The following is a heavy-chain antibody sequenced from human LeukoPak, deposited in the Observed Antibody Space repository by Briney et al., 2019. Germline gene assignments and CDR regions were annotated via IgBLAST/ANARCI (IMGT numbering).Heavy chain of an antibody. Sequence: PSETLSLTCAVYGGSFSGYYWSWIRQPPGKGLEWIGEINHSGSTNYNPSLKSRVTISVDTSKNQFSLKLSSVTAADTAVYYCARSRGYSGYPDYWGQGTLVTVSS. D-gene: IGHD5-12*01. J-gene: IGHJ4*02. CDR2: INHSGST. CDR3: ARSRGYSGYPDY. CDR1: GGSFSGYY. V-gene: IGHV4-34*01.